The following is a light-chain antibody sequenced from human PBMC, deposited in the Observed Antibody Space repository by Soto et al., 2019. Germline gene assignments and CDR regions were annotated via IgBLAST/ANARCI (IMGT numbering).Light chain of an antibody. CDR2: GNS. V-gene: IGLV1-40*01. Sequence: QSVLTQPPSVSGAPGQRVTISCTGSSSNIGAGYDVHWYQQLPGTAPKLLIYGNSNRPSGVPDRFSGSKSGTSASLAITGLQAEDEADYYCCSFAGGYYIFGGGTKVTVL. CDR3: CSFAGGYYI. CDR1: SSNIGAGYD. J-gene: IGLJ2*01.